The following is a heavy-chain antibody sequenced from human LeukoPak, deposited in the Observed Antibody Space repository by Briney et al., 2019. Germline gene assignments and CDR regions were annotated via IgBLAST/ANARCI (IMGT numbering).Heavy chain of an antibody. V-gene: IGHV4-59*01. CDR2: IYYSGST. CDR3: ARVGGNWSFDY. Sequence: SETLSLTCTVSGGSISSYYWSWIRQPPGKGLEWIGYIYYSGSTNYNPSLKSRVTISVDTSKNQFSLKLSSVTAADTAVYYCARVGGNWSFDYWGQGTLVTVSS. J-gene: IGHJ4*02. D-gene: IGHD3-16*01. CDR1: GGSISSYY.